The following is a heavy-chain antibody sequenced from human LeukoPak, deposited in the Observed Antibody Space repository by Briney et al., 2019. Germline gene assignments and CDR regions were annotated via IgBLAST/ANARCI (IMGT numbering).Heavy chain of an antibody. CDR1: GGTFSSYA. V-gene: IGHV1-69*01. Sequence: SVKVSCKSSGGTFSSYAISWVRQAPGQGLEWMGGIIPIFGTANYAQKFQGRVTITADESTSTAYMELSSLRSEDTAVYYCAIGGTYYDILTGYPTGYYYYMDVWGKGTTVTISS. CDR3: AIGGTYYDILTGYPTGYYYYMDV. D-gene: IGHD3-9*01. J-gene: IGHJ6*03. CDR2: IIPIFGTA.